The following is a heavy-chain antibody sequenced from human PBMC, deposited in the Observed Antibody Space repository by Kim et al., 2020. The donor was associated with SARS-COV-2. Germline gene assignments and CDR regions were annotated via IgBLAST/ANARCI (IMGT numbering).Heavy chain of an antibody. V-gene: IGHV3-48*03. D-gene: IGHD2-2*01. J-gene: IGHJ5*02. Sequence: GGSLRLSCAASGFTFSSYEMNWVRQAPGKGLEWVSYISSSGSTIYYADSVKGRFTISRDNAKNSLYLQMNSLRAEDTAVYYCASLTIVVVPAAMPERNWFDPWGQGTLVTVSS. CDR1: GFTFSSYE. CDR2: ISSSGSTI. CDR3: ASLTIVVVPAAMPERNWFDP.